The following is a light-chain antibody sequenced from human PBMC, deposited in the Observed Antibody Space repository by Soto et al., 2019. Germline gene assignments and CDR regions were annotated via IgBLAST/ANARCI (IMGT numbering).Light chain of an antibody. CDR1: QSVSSN. V-gene: IGKV3-15*01. J-gene: IGKJ2*01. CDR3: QQYNNWPRP. CDR2: GAS. Sequence: EIVMTQSPATLSVSPGERATLSCRASQSVSSNLALYQQKPGQAPRLLIYGASTRATGIPARFSGSGSGTEFTLTISSLQSEDFAVYYCQQYNNWPRPFGQWTKLEIK.